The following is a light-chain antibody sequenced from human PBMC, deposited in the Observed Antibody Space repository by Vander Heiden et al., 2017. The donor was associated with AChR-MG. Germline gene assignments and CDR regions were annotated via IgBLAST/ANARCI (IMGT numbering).Light chain of an antibody. CDR2: DAS. V-gene: IGKV3-11*01. J-gene: IGKJ2*02. CDR1: QSVSSY. Sequence: EIGLTQSPATLSLSPGERATLSCRASQSVSSYLAWYQQKPGQATRLLIHDASNRALRIPARFSGSGYGTDSTLTISSRKLEAFAVSSCHQHSNWHPCTFGQRTKVEIK. CDR3: HQHSNWHPCT.